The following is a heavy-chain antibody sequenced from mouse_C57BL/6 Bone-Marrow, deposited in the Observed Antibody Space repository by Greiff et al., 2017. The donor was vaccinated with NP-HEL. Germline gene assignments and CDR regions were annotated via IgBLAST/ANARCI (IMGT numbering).Heavy chain of an antibody. D-gene: IGHD1-1*01. CDR2: ISDGGSYT. CDR1: GFTFSSYA. Sequence: DVKLVESGGGLVKPGGSLKLSCAASGFTFSSYAMSWVRQTPEKRLEWVATISDGGSYTYYPDNVKGRFTISRDNAKNNLYLQMSHLKSEDTAMYYCARDRGYYGSSYWFAYWGQGTLVTVSA. V-gene: IGHV5-4*01. CDR3: ARDRGYYGSSYWFAY. J-gene: IGHJ3*01.